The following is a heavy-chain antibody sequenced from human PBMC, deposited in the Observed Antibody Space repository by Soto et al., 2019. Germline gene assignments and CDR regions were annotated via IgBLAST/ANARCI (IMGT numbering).Heavy chain of an antibody. CDR1: GFTVSSNY. CDR3: ARVSPIYGDYDHFDY. J-gene: IGHJ4*02. CDR2: IYSGGST. Sequence: GSLRLSCAASGFTVSSNYMSWVRQAPGKGLEWVSVIYSGGSTYYADSVKGRFTISRDNSKNTLYLQMNSLRAEDTAVYYCARVSPIYGDYDHFDYWGQGTLVTVSS. D-gene: IGHD4-17*01. V-gene: IGHV3-53*01.